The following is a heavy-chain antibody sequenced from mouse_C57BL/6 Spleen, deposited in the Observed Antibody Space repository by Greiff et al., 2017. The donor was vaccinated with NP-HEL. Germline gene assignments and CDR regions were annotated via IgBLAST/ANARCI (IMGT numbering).Heavy chain of an antibody. D-gene: IGHD1-1*01. CDR1: GFTFSDYG. CDR2: ISSGSSTI. CDR3: ARTYGSSYGDAMDY. J-gene: IGHJ4*01. V-gene: IGHV5-17*01. Sequence: EVNVVESGGGLVKPGGSLKLSCAASGFTFSDYGMHWVRQAPEKGLEWVAYISSGSSTIYYADTVKGRFTISRDNAKNTLFLQMTSLRSEDTAMYYCARTYGSSYGDAMDYWGQGTSVTVSS.